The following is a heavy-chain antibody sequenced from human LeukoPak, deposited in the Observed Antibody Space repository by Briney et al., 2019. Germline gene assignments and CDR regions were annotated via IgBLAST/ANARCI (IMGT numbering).Heavy chain of an antibody. CDR3: ARHRGYSYGYGDF. CDR2: IYPGDSDT. D-gene: IGHD5-18*01. V-gene: IGHV5-51*01. Sequence: GGSLKISCKGSGYSFTNYWIGWVRQMPGKGLEWMGIIYPGDSDTKYSPSFQGQVTISADKSISTAYLQWSSLKASDTAIYYCARHRGYSYGYGDFWGQGTLVTVSS. CDR1: GYSFTNYW. J-gene: IGHJ4*02.